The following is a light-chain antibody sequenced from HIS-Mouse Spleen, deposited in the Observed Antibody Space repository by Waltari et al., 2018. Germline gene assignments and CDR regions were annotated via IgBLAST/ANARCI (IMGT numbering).Light chain of an antibody. V-gene: IGLV1-47*01. CDR3: AAWDDSLSGWV. CDR2: RNN. J-gene: IGLJ3*02. CDR1: SSNIGRNS. Sequence: QSVLTQPPSASGTPGQRVTISCSGSSSNIGRNSVYWYQQLPGTAPKLLIYRNNQRPSGVPDRFSGSKSGTSASLAISGLRSEDEADYYCAAWDDSLSGWVFGGGTKLTVL.